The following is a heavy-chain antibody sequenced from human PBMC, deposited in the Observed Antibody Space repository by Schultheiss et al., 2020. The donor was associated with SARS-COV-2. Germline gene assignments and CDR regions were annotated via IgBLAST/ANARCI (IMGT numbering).Heavy chain of an antibody. Sequence: SGPTLVKPTQTLTLTCTFSGFSLSTSGVGVGWIRQPPGKALEWLALIDWDDDKYYSTSLKTRLTISKDTSKNQVVLTMTNMDPVDTATYYCARFHDYDFWSGYQKGYFDYWGQGTLVTVSS. CDR2: IDWDDDK. CDR3: ARFHDYDFWSGYQKGYFDY. CDR1: GFSLSTSGVG. V-gene: IGHV2-70*01. J-gene: IGHJ4*02. D-gene: IGHD3-3*01.